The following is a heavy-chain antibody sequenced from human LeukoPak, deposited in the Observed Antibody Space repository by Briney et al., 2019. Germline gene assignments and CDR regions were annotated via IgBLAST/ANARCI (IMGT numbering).Heavy chain of an antibody. CDR3: AKDPSIAARPYYFDY. CDR1: GFTFSTYA. D-gene: IGHD6-6*01. J-gene: IGHJ4*02. Sequence: TGGSLRLSCAASGFTFSTYAMSWVRQAPGKGLEWVSAISGSGGSTYYADSVKGRFTFSRDNSKNTLYLQMNSLRAEDTAVYYCAKDPSIAARPYYFDYWGQGTLVTVSS. CDR2: ISGSGGST. V-gene: IGHV3-23*01.